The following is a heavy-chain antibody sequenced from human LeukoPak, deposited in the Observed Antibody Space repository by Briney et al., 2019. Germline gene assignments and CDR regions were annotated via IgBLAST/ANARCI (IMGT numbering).Heavy chain of an antibody. CDR3: AKDRDHFDRLLGWFDP. J-gene: IGHJ5*02. CDR2: ISGSGGST. V-gene: IGHV3-23*01. Sequence: GGSLRLSCAASGFTFSSYAMSWVRQAPGKGLEWVSAISGSGGSTYYADSVKGRFTISRDNSKNTLSLQMNSLRAEDTAVYYCAKDRDHFDRLLGWFDPWGQGTLVTVSS. D-gene: IGHD3-9*01. CDR1: GFTFSSYA.